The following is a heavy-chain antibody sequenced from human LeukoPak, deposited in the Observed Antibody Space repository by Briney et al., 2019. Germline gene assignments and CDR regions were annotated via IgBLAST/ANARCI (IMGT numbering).Heavy chain of an antibody. D-gene: IGHD3-3*01. CDR2: ISSSSSYI. CDR1: GFTFSNAW. J-gene: IGHJ6*02. Sequence: PGGSLRLSCVASGFTFSNAWMSWVRQAPGKGLEWVSSISSSSSYIYYADSVKGRFTISRDNAKNSLYLQMNSLRAEDTAVYYCARDLNDFWSGINYYYYYGMDVWGQGTTVTVSS. V-gene: IGHV3-21*01. CDR3: ARDLNDFWSGINYYYYYGMDV.